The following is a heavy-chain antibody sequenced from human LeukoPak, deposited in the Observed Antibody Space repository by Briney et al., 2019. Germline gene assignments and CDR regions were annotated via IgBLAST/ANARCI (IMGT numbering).Heavy chain of an antibody. CDR3: ARSYGSGSAI. Sequence: GGSLRLSCAASGFTVSSNYMSWVRQAPGKGLEGVSIIYSGGSTYYADSVTGRFPIPRDNSKNTLYLQMNSLRAEDTAVYYCARSYGSGSAIWGQGTLVTVSS. V-gene: IGHV3-53*01. CDR1: GFTVSSNY. J-gene: IGHJ4*02. CDR2: IYSGGST. D-gene: IGHD3-10*01.